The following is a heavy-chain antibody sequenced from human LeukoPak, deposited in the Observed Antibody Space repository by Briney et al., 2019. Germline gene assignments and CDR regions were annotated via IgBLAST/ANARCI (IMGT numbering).Heavy chain of an antibody. J-gene: IGHJ6*02. CDR2: ISYDGSNK. Sequence: GRSLRLSCAASGFTFSSYAMHWVRQAPGKGLEWVAVISYDGSNKYYADSVKGRFTISRDNSKNTLYLQMNSLRAEDTAVYYCASAPYCSGGSCFSYSGTDVWGQGTTVTASS. D-gene: IGHD2-15*01. CDR3: ASAPYCSGGSCFSYSGTDV. CDR1: GFTFSSYA. V-gene: IGHV3-30-3*01.